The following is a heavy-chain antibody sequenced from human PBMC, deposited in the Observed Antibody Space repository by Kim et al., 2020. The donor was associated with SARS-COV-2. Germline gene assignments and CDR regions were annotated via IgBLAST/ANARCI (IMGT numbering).Heavy chain of an antibody. CDR3: AKAPLSRGTYYFDY. Sequence: GGSLRLSCAASGFTFSSYAMSLVRQAPGKGLEWVSAISGSGGSTYYADSVKGRFTISRDNSKNTLYLQMNSLRAEDTAVYYCAKAPLSRGTYYFDYWGQGTLVTVSS. CDR2: ISGSGGST. V-gene: IGHV3-23*01. J-gene: IGHJ4*02. D-gene: IGHD3-16*01. CDR1: GFTFSSYA.